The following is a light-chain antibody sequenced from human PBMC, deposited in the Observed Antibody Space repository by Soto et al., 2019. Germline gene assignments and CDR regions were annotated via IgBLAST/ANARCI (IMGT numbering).Light chain of an antibody. Sequence: EIVVTQSPATLSFSPGERATLSCRASQSISKYLAWYQQKPGQAPRLLIYDASIGATGIPARFSGSGSGTDFTLPISSLEPEDFAVYYCQQRSNWRGTFGGGTKVEIK. CDR3: QQRSNWRGT. CDR2: DAS. J-gene: IGKJ4*01. V-gene: IGKV3-11*01. CDR1: QSISKY.